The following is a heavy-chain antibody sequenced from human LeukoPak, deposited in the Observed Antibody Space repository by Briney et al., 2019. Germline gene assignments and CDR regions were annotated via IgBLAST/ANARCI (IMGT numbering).Heavy chain of an antibody. CDR2: INPNSGGT. D-gene: IGHD6-19*01. V-gene: IGHV1-2*02. Sequence: ASVKVSCKASGYTFTGYYMHWVRKAPGQGLEWMGWINPNSGGTNYAQKFQGRVTMTRDTSISTAYMELSRLRSDDTAVYYCAPRRSSGWLSSYYFDYWGQGTLVTVSS. CDR1: GYTFTGYY. CDR3: APRRSSGWLSSYYFDY. J-gene: IGHJ4*02.